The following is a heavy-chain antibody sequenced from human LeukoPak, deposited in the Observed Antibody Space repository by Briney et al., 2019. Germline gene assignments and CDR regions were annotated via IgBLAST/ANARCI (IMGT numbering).Heavy chain of an antibody. CDR1: GGSIGTYY. J-gene: IGHJ6*03. CDR3: ARAYNWDLYYLDV. V-gene: IGHV4-4*07. Sequence: NPSETLSLTCTVSGGSIGTYYWSWIRQPAGKGLEWIGRFDTSGSTNYNPSLKNRVTVSVDTSKNQFSLRLSSVTAADTAVYYCARAYNWDLYYLDVWGKGTTVTVSS. CDR2: FDTSGST. D-gene: IGHD1-20*01.